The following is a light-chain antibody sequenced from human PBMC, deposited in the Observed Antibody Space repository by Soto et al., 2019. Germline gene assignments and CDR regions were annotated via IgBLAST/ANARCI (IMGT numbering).Light chain of an antibody. CDR3: CSYAGSSTFVV. J-gene: IGLJ2*01. Sequence: QSALTQPASVSGSPGQSITISCTGTSSDVGSNNLVSWYQQHPGKAPKLIISEVNKRPSGVSSRFSGSKSGYTASLTISGLQSEGEADYYCCSYAGSSTFVVFGGGTKLTVL. V-gene: IGLV2-23*02. CDR2: EVN. CDR1: SSDVGSNNL.